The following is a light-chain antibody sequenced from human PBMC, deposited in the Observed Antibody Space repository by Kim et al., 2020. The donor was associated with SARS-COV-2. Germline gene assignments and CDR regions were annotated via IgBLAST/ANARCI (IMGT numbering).Light chain of an antibody. Sequence: NFMLTQPHSVSESPGKTVTISCTRSSGSIASNYVQWYQQRPGSAPTTVIYEDYQRPSGVPDRFSGSIDSSSNSASLTISGLKTEDEADYYCQSYDSSNLWVFGGGTQLTVL. CDR2: EDY. J-gene: IGLJ3*02. V-gene: IGLV6-57*04. CDR3: QSYDSSNLWV. CDR1: SGSIASNY.